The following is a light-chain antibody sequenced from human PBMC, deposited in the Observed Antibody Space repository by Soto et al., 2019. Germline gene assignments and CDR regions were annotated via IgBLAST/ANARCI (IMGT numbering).Light chain of an antibody. J-gene: IGLJ1*01. CDR1: SSDVGGYSY. CDR3: ASYTTSSTYV. CDR2: DVS. Sequence: QSVLIQPASVSGSPGQSIAISCTGTSSDVGGYSYVSWYQQQPGKAPKLVISDVSNRPSGVSDRFSGSKSGNTASLTISGLQTEDEADYYCASYTTSSTYVFGTGTKVTVL. V-gene: IGLV2-14*01.